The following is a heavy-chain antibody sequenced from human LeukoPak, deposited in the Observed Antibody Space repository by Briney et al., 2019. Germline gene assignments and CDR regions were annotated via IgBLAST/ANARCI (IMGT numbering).Heavy chain of an antibody. V-gene: IGHV4-59*12. CDR3: ARERQVVYYFDN. Sequence: GSLRLSCAASGFTFSTYAMSWVRQPPGKGLEWIGYIYYSGSSYYNPSLKGRVIISVDTSKNQFSLNLKSVTAADTAVYYCARERQVVYYFDNWGQGTLVTVSS. D-gene: IGHD2-15*01. CDR1: GFTFSTYA. CDR2: IYYSGSS. J-gene: IGHJ4*02.